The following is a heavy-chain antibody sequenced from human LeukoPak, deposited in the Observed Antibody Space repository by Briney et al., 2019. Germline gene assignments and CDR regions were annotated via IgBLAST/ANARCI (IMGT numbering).Heavy chain of an antibody. V-gene: IGHV3-15*01. J-gene: IGHJ4*02. Sequence: GGSLRLSCAASGFTFSNAWMNWVRQAPGKGLEWVGRIKSKTEGGTPDYAAPVKGRFTVSRDDSKTTVHLQMNSLRAEDTAVYYCARGGGYWGQGTLVTVSS. CDR2: IKSKTEGGTP. CDR3: ARGGGY. D-gene: IGHD3-16*01. CDR1: GFTFSNAW.